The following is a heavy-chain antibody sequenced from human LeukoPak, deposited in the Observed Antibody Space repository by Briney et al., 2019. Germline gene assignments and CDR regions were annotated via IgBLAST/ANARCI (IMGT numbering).Heavy chain of an antibody. CDR1: GFTFSSYA. D-gene: IGHD3-3*01. CDR2: ISGSGGST. CDR3: AKDEGIFGVVIHTLFDY. J-gene: IGHJ4*02. V-gene: IGHV3-23*01. Sequence: GGSLRLSCAASGFTFSSYAMSWVRQAPGKGLEWVPAISGSGGSTYYADSVKGRFTISRDNSKNTLYLQMNSLRAEDTAVYYCAKDEGIFGVVIHTLFDYWGQGTLVTVSS.